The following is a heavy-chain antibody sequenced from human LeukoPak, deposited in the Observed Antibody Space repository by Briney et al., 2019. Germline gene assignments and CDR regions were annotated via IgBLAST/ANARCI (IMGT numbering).Heavy chain of an antibody. CDR1: GASITSYY. CDR2: FFTGGIT. V-gene: IGHV4-4*07. Sequence: SETLSLTCTVSGASITSYYWSWIRQPAGKGLEWIGRFFTGGITHFNPSLKSRVTMSEDRSKNQFSLNLSSVTAADTAVCYCTRDRYDILTDFSSFDYWGQGILVTVSS. D-gene: IGHD3-9*01. J-gene: IGHJ4*02. CDR3: TRDRYDILTDFSSFDY.